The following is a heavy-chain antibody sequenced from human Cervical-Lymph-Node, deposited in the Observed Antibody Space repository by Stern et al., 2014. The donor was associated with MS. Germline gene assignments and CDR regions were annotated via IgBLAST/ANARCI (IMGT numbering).Heavy chain of an antibody. V-gene: IGHV4-31*03. D-gene: IGHD3-16*01. CDR3: ARAHEDNIWGSDFDY. Sequence: QLQLQESGPGLVQPSQTLSLTCSVSGGSISSGGYYWSWIRQHPGKGLEWIGYIDYSGSIYYNPSLKRRVTISVDTSKNQFSLKLSSVTAADTAVYYCARAHEDNIWGSDFDYWGQGTLVTVSS. CDR1: GGSISSGGYY. J-gene: IGHJ4*02. CDR2: IDYSGSI.